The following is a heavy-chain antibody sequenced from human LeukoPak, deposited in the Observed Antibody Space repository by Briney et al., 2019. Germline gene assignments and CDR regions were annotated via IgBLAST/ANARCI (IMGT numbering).Heavy chain of an antibody. CDR3: ARDLVTVTKGFDI. CDR2: ISHIGRT. CDR1: GDSFSSHY. Sequence: SETLSLTCAVSGDSFSSHYWTWIRQSPGTGLEWIGYISHIGRTNYNPSLKSRVTISIDTSKNQFSLKLRSVTAADTAVYHCARDLVTVTKGFDIWGRGTMVSVSS. D-gene: IGHD4-17*01. V-gene: IGHV4-59*11. J-gene: IGHJ3*02.